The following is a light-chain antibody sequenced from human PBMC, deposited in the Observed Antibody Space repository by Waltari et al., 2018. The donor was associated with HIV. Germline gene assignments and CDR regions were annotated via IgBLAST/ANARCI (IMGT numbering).Light chain of an antibody. CDR2: GGY. V-gene: IGKV1-NL1*01. J-gene: IGKJ4*01. CDR3: QQYCSEPFT. CDR1: QDIGNS. Sequence: IPMPQFPPSLSASLADPVTITCRATQDIGNSVSWYQQRPGKVPKLLIHGGYIRPRGVAARFCGSGSGTEYTLTISSLQPEDFATYYCQQYCSEPFTFGGGTKVEI.